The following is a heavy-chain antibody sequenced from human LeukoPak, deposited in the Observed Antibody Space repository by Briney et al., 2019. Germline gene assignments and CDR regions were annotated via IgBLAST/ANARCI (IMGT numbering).Heavy chain of an antibody. CDR3: ARGLPYLY. Sequence: LRLPCAASGFTFSSYSMNWVRQPPGKGLECIGYIFHSGSTYYNPSLKSRVTISVDRSKDQFSLKVNSVTAADTAVYYCARGLPYLYWGQGTLVTVSS. V-gene: IGHV4-30-2*01. CDR1: GFTFSSYS. CDR2: IFHSGST. D-gene: IGHD2-21*02. J-gene: IGHJ4*02.